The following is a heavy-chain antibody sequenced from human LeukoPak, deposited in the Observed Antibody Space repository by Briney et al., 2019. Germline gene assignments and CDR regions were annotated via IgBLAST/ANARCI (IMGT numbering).Heavy chain of an antibody. CDR1: GFTVSSNY. Sequence: GGSLRLSCAASGFTVSSNYMSWVRQAPGKGLEWVSSISASSAYMYYAASVKGRHTISRDNAKNSLYLQMNSLRAEDTAVYYCARDFSETLGVWGQGTLVTVSS. V-gene: IGHV3-21*01. D-gene: IGHD3-10*01. CDR3: ARDFSETLGV. CDR2: ISASSAYM. J-gene: IGHJ4*02.